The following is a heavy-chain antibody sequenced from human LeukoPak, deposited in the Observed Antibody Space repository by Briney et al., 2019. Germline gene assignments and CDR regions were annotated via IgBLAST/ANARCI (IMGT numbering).Heavy chain of an antibody. CDR2: ISSSSSYI. CDR1: GFTFSSYS. CDR3: ARGGSSWYGGPFDY. D-gene: IGHD6-13*01. Sequence: PGGSLRLSCAASGFTFSSYSMNWVRQAPGKGLEWVSSISSSSSYIYYADSVKGRFTISRDNAKNSLYLQMNSLRAEDTAVYYCARGGSSWYGGPFDYWGQGTLVTVSS. V-gene: IGHV3-21*01. J-gene: IGHJ4*02.